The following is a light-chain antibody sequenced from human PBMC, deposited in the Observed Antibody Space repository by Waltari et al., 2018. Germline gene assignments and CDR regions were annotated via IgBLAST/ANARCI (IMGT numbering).Light chain of an antibody. Sequence: EVVSTQSPGTLPLSPGEGATLSCRASQGVSRALAWYQQKPGQAPRLLIYDVSSRATGIPVRFSGSGSGTDFSHTISRLEPEDFAVYYCQKYESLPGTFGQGTKVEMK. J-gene: IGKJ1*01. CDR1: QGVSRA. V-gene: IGKV3-20*01. CDR3: QKYESLPGT. CDR2: DVS.